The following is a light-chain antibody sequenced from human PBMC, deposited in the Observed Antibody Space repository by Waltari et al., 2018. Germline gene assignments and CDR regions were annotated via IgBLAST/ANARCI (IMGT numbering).Light chain of an antibody. CDR3: QQRSHFYT. CDR1: QSVGSS. CDR2: NAA. Sequence: EIILTQSPVTLSSSPGESATFSCRASQSVGSSLVWYQHKPGQPPRLLIYNAAKRATGISDRFSGTGSGTDFTLTISSLEPEDFAVYYCQQRSHFYTFGPGTRVDVK. J-gene: IGKJ3*01. V-gene: IGKV3-11*01.